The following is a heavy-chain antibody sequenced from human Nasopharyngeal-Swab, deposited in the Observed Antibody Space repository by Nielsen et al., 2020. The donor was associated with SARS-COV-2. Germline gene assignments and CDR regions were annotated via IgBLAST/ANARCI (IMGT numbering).Heavy chain of an antibody. Sequence: LRLSCTVSGGSISSGSYYWSWIRQPAGKGLEWIGRIYTSGSTNYNPSLKSRVTISVDTSKNQFSLKLSSVTAADTAVYYCARRGSSGWYDDYWGQGTLVTVSS. CDR3: ARRGSSGWYDDY. CDR1: GGSISSGSYY. CDR2: IYTSGST. J-gene: IGHJ4*02. V-gene: IGHV4-61*02. D-gene: IGHD6-19*01.